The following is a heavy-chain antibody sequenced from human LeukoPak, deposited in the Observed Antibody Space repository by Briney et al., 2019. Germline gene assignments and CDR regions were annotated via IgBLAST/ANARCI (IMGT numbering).Heavy chain of an antibody. D-gene: IGHD3-22*01. J-gene: IGHJ3*02. CDR3: AGSKPYYYDSSGYYPLAAFDI. CDR2: ISAYNGNT. CDR1: GYTFTSYG. Sequence: AASVKVSCKASGYTFTSYGISWVRQAPGQGLEWMGWISAYNGNTNYAQKLQGRVTMTTDTSTSTAYMELRSLRSDDTAVYYCAGSKPYYYDSSGYYPLAAFDIWGQGTMVTVSS. V-gene: IGHV1-18*01.